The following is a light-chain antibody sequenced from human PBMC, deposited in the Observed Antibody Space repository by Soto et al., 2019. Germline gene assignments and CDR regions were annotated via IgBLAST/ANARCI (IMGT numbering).Light chain of an antibody. V-gene: IGKV1-5*03. CDR1: QSISSW. CDR2: KAS. Sequence: DIQMTPSPSTLSASVGDRITITCRASQSISSWLAWYQKKPGKAPKLLIYKASSLESGVPSRFSGSGSGTEFTLTISSLQPDDFATYYCQQYNSSPYTFGQGTKLEIK. CDR3: QQYNSSPYT. J-gene: IGKJ2*01.